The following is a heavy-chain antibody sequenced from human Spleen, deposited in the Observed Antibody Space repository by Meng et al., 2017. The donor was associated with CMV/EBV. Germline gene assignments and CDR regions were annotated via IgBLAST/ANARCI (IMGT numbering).Heavy chain of an antibody. J-gene: IGHJ5*02. V-gene: IGHV3-30-3*01. D-gene: IGHD3/OR15-3a*01. CDR2: ISYDGSNK. CDR3: ARDRFLDGSGWFDL. Sequence: GESLKISCAASGFTFDDYTMYWVRQAPGKGLEWVAVISYDGSNKYYAESVKGRFTISRDNSKNTLYLQMNSLRAEDTALYYCARDRFLDGSGWFDLWGQGTLVTVSS. CDR1: GFTFDDYT.